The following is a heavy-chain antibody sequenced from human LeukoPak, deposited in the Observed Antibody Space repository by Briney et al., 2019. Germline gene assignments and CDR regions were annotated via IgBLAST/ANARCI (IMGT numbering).Heavy chain of an antibody. D-gene: IGHD4-17*01. J-gene: IGHJ4*02. Sequence: PGGSLRLSCAASGCTFSSYVMSWVRQAPGKGLEWVSGISGSGADTYYADSVKGRFTISRDNSKNTLYLQMNSLRAEDSAVYYCAKVFRSGDLFVSDSWGQGTLVTVSS. V-gene: IGHV3-23*01. CDR2: ISGSGADT. CDR3: AKVFRSGDLFVSDS. CDR1: GCTFSSYV.